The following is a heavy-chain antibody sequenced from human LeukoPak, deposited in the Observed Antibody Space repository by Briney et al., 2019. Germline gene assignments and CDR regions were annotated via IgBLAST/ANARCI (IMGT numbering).Heavy chain of an antibody. CDR1: GFTFSRYG. CDR3: AKDSSRSGFDWFDY. CDR2: ISYDGSDK. D-gene: IGHD5-12*01. J-gene: IGHJ4*02. V-gene: IGHV3-30*18. Sequence: PGGSLRRSCAASGFTFSRYGIHWVRQAPGKGLEWVAVISYDGSDKYYADFVKGRFTISRDNSKSTLYLQMNSLRAEDTAVYYCAKDSSRSGFDWFDYWGQGTLVTVSS.